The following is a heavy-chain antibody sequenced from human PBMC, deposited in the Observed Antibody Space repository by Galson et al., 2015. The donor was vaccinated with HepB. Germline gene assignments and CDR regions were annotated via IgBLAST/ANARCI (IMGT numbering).Heavy chain of an antibody. Sequence: SLRLSCAASGFTFSAHSMNWVRQAPGKGLEWVSSISSSGPYIYYADSVKGRFTISRDNAKNSLYLQMNSLRVEDTAVYYCARDREVRGFINYYYGMDVWGRGTTVTVSS. CDR1: GFTFSAHS. J-gene: IGHJ6*02. CDR2: ISSSGPYI. D-gene: IGHD3-10*01. CDR3: ARDREVRGFINYYYGMDV. V-gene: IGHV3-21*01.